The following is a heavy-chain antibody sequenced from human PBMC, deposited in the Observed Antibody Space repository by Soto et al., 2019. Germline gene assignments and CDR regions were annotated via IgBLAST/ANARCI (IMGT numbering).Heavy chain of an antibody. J-gene: IGHJ5*02. Sequence: LSVTCSVSGFSITAKNYYWAWVRQSPGTGLEWIQSVYHSGSTYYNYNPSLKSRVSTSVDTSKNQYSLTATSVTAADTAVYFFARHHLPYLPSPEVPRWFVPRGPRILGTVSS. CDR3: ARHHLPYLPSPEVPRWFVP. CDR1: GFSITAKNYY. D-gene: IGHD1-1*01. CDR2: VYHSGST. V-gene: IGHV4-39*01.